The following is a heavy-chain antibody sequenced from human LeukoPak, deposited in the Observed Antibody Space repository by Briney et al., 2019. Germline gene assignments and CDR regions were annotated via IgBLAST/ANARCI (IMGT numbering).Heavy chain of an antibody. V-gene: IGHV4-34*01. J-gene: IGHJ4*02. CDR1: GGSFSGYY. CDR2: INHSGST. Sequence: SETLSLTCAVYGGSFSGYYWSWIRQPPGKGLEWIGEINHSGSTNYNPTLKSRVTITVDTSKNQFSLKLSSVTAADTAVYYCASPYGSGSYDYWGQGTLVTVSS. D-gene: IGHD3-10*01. CDR3: ASPYGSGSYDY.